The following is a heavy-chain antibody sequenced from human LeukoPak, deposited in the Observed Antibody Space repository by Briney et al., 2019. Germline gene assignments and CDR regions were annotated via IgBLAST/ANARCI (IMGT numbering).Heavy chain of an antibody. CDR3: ARGRSDLGYCSGGSCRNYYYYGMDV. Sequence: GASVKVSCKASGYTFTSYDINWVRQATGQGLEWMGWMNPNSGNTGYAQKFQGRVTMIRNTSISTAYMELSSLRSEDTAVYYCARGRSDLGYCSGGSCRNYYYYGMDVWGQGTTVTVSS. J-gene: IGHJ6*02. CDR1: GYTFTSYD. D-gene: IGHD2-15*01. CDR2: MNPNSGNT. V-gene: IGHV1-8*01.